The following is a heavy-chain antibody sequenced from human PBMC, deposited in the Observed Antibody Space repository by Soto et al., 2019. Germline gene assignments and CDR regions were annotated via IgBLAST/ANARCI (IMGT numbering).Heavy chain of an antibody. V-gene: IGHV5-51*01. D-gene: IGHD4-17*01. CDR3: ARSLGDYGDYGRFDP. CDR1: GYSFTSYW. Sequence: GESLKISCKGSGYSFTSYWIGWVRQMPGKGLEWMGIIYPGDSDTRYSPSFQGQVTISADKSISTAYLQWSSLKASDTAMYYCARSLGDYGDYGRFDPWGQGTLVTVSS. CDR2: IYPGDSDT. J-gene: IGHJ5*02.